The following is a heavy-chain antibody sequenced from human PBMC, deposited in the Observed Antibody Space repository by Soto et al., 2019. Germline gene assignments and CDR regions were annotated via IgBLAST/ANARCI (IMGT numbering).Heavy chain of an antibody. J-gene: IGHJ4*02. CDR3: ARDGEAAGHALDY. D-gene: IGHD6-13*01. CDR1: GFTFSIYA. Sequence: QVQLVESGGGVVQPGRSLRLSCAASGFTFSIYAMHWVRQAPGKGLEWVALISYDGSNKYYADSVQGRFTISRDSSKNTLYLQMNRLSAEDAPVYYCARDGEAAGHALDYWGQGTLVTVSS. CDR2: ISYDGSNK. V-gene: IGHV3-30-3*01.